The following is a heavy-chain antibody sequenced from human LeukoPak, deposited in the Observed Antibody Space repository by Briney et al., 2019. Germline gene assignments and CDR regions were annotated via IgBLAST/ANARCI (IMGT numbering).Heavy chain of an antibody. CDR1: GFTFSSYA. CDR3: AGDRNSDWYSPLDY. Sequence: GGSLRLSCAASGFTFSSYAMSWIRQAPGKGLEWVAIITATGDTAYYADSVKGRFTISRDNSRNTVYMQMDSLRAEDTAIYYCAGDRNSDWYSPLDYWGQGSQVTVSP. J-gene: IGHJ4*02. CDR2: ITATGDTA. D-gene: IGHD6-19*01. V-gene: IGHV3-23*01.